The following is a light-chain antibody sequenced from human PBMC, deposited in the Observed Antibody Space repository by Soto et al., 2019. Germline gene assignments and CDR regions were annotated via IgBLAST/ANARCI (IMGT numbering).Light chain of an antibody. J-gene: IGKJ1*01. V-gene: IGKV3-20*01. Sequence: EIVLTQSPGTQSFSAWERATQYCSAIQSVSSSYLAWYQQKPGQAPRLLIYGASSRATGIPDRFSGSGSGTDFTLTISRLEPEDFAVYYCQQYGSSPPWTFGQGTKV. CDR2: GAS. CDR3: QQYGSSPPWT. CDR1: QSVSSSY.